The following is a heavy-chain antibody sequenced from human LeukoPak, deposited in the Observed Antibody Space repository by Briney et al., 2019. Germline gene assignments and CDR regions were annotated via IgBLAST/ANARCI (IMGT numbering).Heavy chain of an antibody. D-gene: IGHD3-10*01. CDR1: GYSFTSYW. Sequence: PGESLKISCKGSGYSFTSYWIGWVRQMPGKGLEWMGIIYPGDSDTRYSPSFQGQVTISADKSISTAYLQWSSLKASDTAMYYCARHAYGSGSYYNPLYFDYWGQGTLVTVSS. CDR3: ARHAYGSGSYYNPLYFDY. CDR2: IYPGDSDT. J-gene: IGHJ4*02. V-gene: IGHV5-51*01.